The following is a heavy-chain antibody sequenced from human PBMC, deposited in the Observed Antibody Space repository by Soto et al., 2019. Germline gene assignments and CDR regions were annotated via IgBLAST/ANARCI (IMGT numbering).Heavy chain of an antibody. CDR2: IYASGST. CDR3: AASQLLPAPFDY. D-gene: IGHD2-2*01. V-gene: IGHV4-4*07. J-gene: IGHJ4*02. Sequence: KTSETLSLTCTVSGGSISSYYWSWIRQPAGKGLEWIGRIYASGSTNYNPSLKSRVTMSVDTSKNQFSLKLSSVTAADTAVYYCAASQLLPAPFDYWGQGTLVTVSS. CDR1: GGSISSYY.